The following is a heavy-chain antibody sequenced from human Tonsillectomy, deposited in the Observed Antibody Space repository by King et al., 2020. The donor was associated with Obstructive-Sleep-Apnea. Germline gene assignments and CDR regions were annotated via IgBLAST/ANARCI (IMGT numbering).Heavy chain of an antibody. J-gene: IGHJ4*02. CDR3: TTGLNSGSYG. CDR2: IKSKTDGGTT. V-gene: IGHV3-15*01. Sequence: VQLVESGGGLVRPGGSLRLSCAASGFIFSNAWMSWVRQAPGKGLEWVGRIKSKTDGGTTDYAAPVKARFTISRDDSKNTLYLQMNSLETEDTAVYYCTTGLNSGSYGWGQGTLVTVSS. D-gene: IGHD1-26*01. CDR1: GFIFSNAW.